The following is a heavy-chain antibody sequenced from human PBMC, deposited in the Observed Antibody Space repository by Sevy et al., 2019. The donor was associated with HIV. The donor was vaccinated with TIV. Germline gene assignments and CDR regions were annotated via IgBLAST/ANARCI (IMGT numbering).Heavy chain of an antibody. D-gene: IGHD6-19*01. J-gene: IGHJ4*02. CDR1: GNIFTNYW. CDR3: ARRQDSSTYLPFDY. Sequence: GESLKISCQGSGNIFTNYWIGWVRQMPGKGLEWMGIIYPGDSDTKYSPSFQGQVTISVDKSINTAYLQWRSLKASDTAVYYCARRQDSSTYLPFDYWGQGTLVTVSS. V-gene: IGHV5-51*01. CDR2: IYPGDSDT.